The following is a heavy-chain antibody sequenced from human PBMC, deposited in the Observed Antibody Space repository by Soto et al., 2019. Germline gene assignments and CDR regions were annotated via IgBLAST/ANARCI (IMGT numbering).Heavy chain of an antibody. CDR3: AKNWNWGSLVH. Sequence: ETLSLTCTVSGDSISTDYCSCIRQSPGNGLEWIGFIYYGGSTNYNPSLKSRVTISVDTPKNQFSLKLSSVTAADTAVYYCAKNWNWGSLVHWGQGTLVTVSS. V-gene: IGHV4-59*08. D-gene: IGHD7-27*01. J-gene: IGHJ4*02. CDR1: GDSISTDY. CDR2: IYYGGST.